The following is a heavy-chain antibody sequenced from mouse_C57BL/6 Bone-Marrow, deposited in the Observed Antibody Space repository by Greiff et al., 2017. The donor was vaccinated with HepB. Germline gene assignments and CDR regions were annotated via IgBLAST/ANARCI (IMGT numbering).Heavy chain of an antibody. D-gene: IGHD4-1*01. CDR1: GYTFTSYW. V-gene: IGHV1-64*01. Sequence: VKLMESGAELVKPGASVKLSCKASGYTFTSYWMHWVKQRPGQGLEWIGMIHPNSGSTNYNEKFKSKATLTVDKSSSTAYMQLSSLTSEDSAVYYCAGWDGGFDYWGQGTTLTVSS. CDR3: AGWDGGFDY. CDR2: IHPNSGST. J-gene: IGHJ2*01.